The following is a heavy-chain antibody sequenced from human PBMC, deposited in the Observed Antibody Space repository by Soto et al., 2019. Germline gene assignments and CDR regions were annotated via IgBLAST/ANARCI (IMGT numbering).Heavy chain of an antibody. CDR2: ISYDGSNK. CDR1: GFTFSSYA. V-gene: IGHV3-30-3*01. J-gene: IGHJ4*02. D-gene: IGHD3-16*01. CDR3: AREIVTFSTFDY. Sequence: GGSLRLSCAASGFTFSSYAMHWVRQAPGKGLEWVAVISYDGSNKYYADSVKGRFTISRDNSKNTLYLQMNSLRAEDTAVYYCAREIVTFSTFDYWGQGTLVTVSS.